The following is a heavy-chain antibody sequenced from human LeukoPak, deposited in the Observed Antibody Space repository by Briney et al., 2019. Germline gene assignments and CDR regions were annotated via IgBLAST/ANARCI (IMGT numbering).Heavy chain of an antibody. V-gene: IGHV3-23*01. Sequence: GGSLRLSCAASGFTFSSYGMSWVRQAPGKGLEWVSAISGSGGSTYYADPVKGRFTISRDNSKNTLYLQMNSLRDEDTAVYYCAKDGEQYHSGSYSSWGQGTLVTVSS. CDR3: AKDGEQYHSGSYSS. J-gene: IGHJ4*02. CDR1: GFTFSSYG. CDR2: ISGSGGST. D-gene: IGHD1-26*01.